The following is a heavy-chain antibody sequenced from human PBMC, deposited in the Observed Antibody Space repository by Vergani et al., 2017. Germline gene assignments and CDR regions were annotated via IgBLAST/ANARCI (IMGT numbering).Heavy chain of an antibody. Sequence: QVQLQQWGAGLLKPSETLSLTCAVYGGSFSGYYWSWIRQPPGKGLEWIGEINHSGSTNYNPSLKSRVTISVDTSKNQFSLKLSSVTAADTAVYYCVRRNNVVRETDYFDYWCQGILVTVSS. CDR3: VRRNNVVRETDYFDY. D-gene: IGHD3-10*01. J-gene: IGHJ4*02. V-gene: IGHV4-34*01. CDR2: INHSGST. CDR1: GGSFSGYY.